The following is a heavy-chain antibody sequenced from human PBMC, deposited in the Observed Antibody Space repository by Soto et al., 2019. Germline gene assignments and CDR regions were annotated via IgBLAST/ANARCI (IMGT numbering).Heavy chain of an antibody. CDR3: ARSRAVAGNYYYYYMDV. J-gene: IGHJ6*03. CDR1: GGTFSSYT. D-gene: IGHD6-19*01. CDR2: IIPILGIA. V-gene: IGHV1-69*02. Sequence: QAQLVQSGAEVKKPGSSVKVSCKASGGTFSSYTISWVRQAPGQGLEWMGRIIPILGIANYAQKFQGRVTITADKSTSTAYMELSSLRSEDTAVYYCARSRAVAGNYYYYYMDVWGKGTTVTVSS.